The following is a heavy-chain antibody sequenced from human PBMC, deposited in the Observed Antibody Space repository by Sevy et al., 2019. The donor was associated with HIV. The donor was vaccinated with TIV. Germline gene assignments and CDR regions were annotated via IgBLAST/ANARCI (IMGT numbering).Heavy chain of an antibody. J-gene: IGHJ6*02. D-gene: IGHD3-3*01. V-gene: IGHV3-74*01. CDR2: INSDGSST. CDR1: GFTFSSYW. CDR3: ARDPRYDFYYYYGMDV. Sequence: GGSLRLSCAASGFTFSSYWMHWVRQAPGKGLVWVSRINSDGSSTSYADSVKGRFTISGDNAKNTLYLQMNSLRAEDTAVYYCARDPRYDFYYYYGMDVWGQGTTVTVSS.